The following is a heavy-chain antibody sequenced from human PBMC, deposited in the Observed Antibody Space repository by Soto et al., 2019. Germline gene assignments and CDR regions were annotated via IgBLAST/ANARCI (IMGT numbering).Heavy chain of an antibody. V-gene: IGHV1-18*01. CDR1: GYTFITYG. CDR3: VGGWTPNYYYGMDV. CDR2: MSAYNGNT. Sequence: QVQLVQSGAEVKKPGASVKVSCTASGYTFITYGITWVRQAPGQGLEWMGWMSAYNGNTKYAEKLQGRVTMTTDTSTSTAYMELRSLRSDDTAVYYCVGGWTPNYYYGMDVWGQGTTVTVSS. J-gene: IGHJ6*02. D-gene: IGHD3-16*01.